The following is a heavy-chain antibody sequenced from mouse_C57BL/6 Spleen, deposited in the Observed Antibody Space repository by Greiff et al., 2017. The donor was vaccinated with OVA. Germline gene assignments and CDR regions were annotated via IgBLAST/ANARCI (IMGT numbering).Heavy chain of an antibody. CDR1: GYTFTSYT. Sequence: QVQLQQSGADLARPGASVKMSCKASGYTFTSYTMHWVKQRPGQGLEWIGYINPSSGYTKYNQKFKDKATLTADKSSSTAYMQLSSLTSEDSAVYYCARYLLGAMDYWGQGTSVTVSS. J-gene: IGHJ4*01. V-gene: IGHV1-4*01. D-gene: IGHD5-1*01. CDR3: ARYLLGAMDY. CDR2: INPSSGYT.